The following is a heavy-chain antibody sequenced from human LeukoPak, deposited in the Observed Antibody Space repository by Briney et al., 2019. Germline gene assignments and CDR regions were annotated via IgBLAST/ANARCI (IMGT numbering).Heavy chain of an antibody. CDR1: GYSFTNYW. CDR3: ARSGTEYCSGGSCYPTYYFDH. V-gene: IGHV5-51*01. D-gene: IGHD2-15*01. J-gene: IGHJ4*02. CDR2: IYPGDSDT. Sequence: GESLKISCKGSGYSFTNYWIGWVRQMPGKGLEWMGIIYPGDSDTRYSPSFQGQVTISADKSISTAYLQWSSLKASDTAMYYCARSGTEYCSGGSCYPTYYFDHWGQGTLVTVSS.